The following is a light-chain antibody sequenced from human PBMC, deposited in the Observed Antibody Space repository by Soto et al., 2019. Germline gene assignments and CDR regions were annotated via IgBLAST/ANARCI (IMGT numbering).Light chain of an antibody. CDR3: ASLRSGTILV. CDR1: RSDIGDSNF. CDR2: EVN. V-gene: IGLV2-14*01. J-gene: IGLJ1*01. Sequence: QSVLTQPASVSGSAGQSITISCTGPRSDIGDSNFISWYQHSPGKAPRLLIYEVNNRPSGVSRHFSGSKAGNAASLTISGLLDDDEADYFCASLRSGTILVFGSGTKLTVL.